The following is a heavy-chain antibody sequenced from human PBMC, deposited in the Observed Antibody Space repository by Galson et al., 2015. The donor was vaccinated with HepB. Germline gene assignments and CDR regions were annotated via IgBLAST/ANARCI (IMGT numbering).Heavy chain of an antibody. CDR1: GFDFPTHW. Sequence: QSGAEVKKPGDSLKISCKTSGFDFPTHWIAWVRQRPGKGLEWMGIIFPGDSDSIYSPSFEGQVTVSVDKSISTAYLHWGSLKASDTAVYYCARPQPTVVPPADTLDVWGQGTMVIVSS. CDR2: IFPGDSDS. CDR3: ARPQPTVVPPADTLDV. V-gene: IGHV5-51*03. D-gene: IGHD3-10*01. J-gene: IGHJ3*01.